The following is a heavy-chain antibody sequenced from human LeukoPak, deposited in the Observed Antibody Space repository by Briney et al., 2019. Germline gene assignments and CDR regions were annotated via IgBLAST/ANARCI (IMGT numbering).Heavy chain of an antibody. CDR1: GLTFSSYS. J-gene: IGHJ4*02. V-gene: IGHV3-23*01. Sequence: GGSLRLSCAASGLTFSSYSMNWVRQAPGKGLEWVSSISGSGGSTFYADSVKGRFTISRDNSKNTLYLQMNTLRAEDTAVYYCARDAGYGYDRFDYWGQGTQVTVSS. CDR3: ARDAGYGYDRFDY. D-gene: IGHD5-18*01. CDR2: ISGSGGST.